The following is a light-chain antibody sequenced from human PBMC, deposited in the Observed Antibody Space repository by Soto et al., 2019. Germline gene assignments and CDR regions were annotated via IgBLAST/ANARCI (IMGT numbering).Light chain of an antibody. Sequence: QSVLTQPPSVSGAPGQRVTISCTGSSSNIGAGYDVHWYQQLPGTAPKVLIYGNSNRPSGVPDRFSGSKSGTSASLAITGLQAEDEADYSCQSYDSSLSDVVFGGGTKLTVL. CDR2: GNS. CDR1: SSNIGAGYD. V-gene: IGLV1-40*01. CDR3: QSYDSSLSDVV. J-gene: IGLJ2*01.